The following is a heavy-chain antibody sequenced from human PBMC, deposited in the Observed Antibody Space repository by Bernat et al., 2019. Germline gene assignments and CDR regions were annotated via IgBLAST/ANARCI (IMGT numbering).Heavy chain of an antibody. CDR2: FDPEDGET. CDR1: GYTLTELS. V-gene: IGHV1-24*01. D-gene: IGHD2-2*01. J-gene: IGHJ6*02. Sequence: QVQLVQSGAEVKKPGASVKVSCKVSGYTLTELSMHWVRQAPGKGLEWMGGFDPEDGETIYAQKFQGRVTMTEDTSTDTAYMELSSLRSEDTAVYYCATVGYCSSTSCLHLYYYYCMDVWGQGTTVTVSS. CDR3: ATVGYCSSTSCLHLYYYYCMDV.